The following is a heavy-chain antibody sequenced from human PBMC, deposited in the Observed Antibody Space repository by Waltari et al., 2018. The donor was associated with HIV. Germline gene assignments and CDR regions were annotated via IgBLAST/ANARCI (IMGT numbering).Heavy chain of an antibody. V-gene: IGHV3-9*01. CDR1: GFTFDDYA. CDR3: AKDIKAYYGMDV. CDR2: ISWNSGRI. J-gene: IGHJ6*02. Sequence: EVQLVESGGGLVQPGRSLRISCAASGFTFDDYAMHWVRQAPGKGLEWVSGISWNSGRIGYADSVKGLFTISRDNAKNSLYLQMNSLRADDTALYYCAKDIKAYYGMDVWGQGTTVTVSS.